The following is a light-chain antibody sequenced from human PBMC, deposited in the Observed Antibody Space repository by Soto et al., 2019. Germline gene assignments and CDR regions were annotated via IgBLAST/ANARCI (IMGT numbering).Light chain of an antibody. CDR3: LQDYRYPWT. V-gene: IGKV1-6*01. Sequence: QLNKTPSSLCASVGDRFTSTCRASQGIRNDLGWYQQKPGKAPKLLIYAASSLQSGVPSRFSGSASCTDFTLTSSSLQLEDFATYYCLQDYRYPWTFGQGTKVDIK. CDR2: AAS. CDR1: QGIRND. J-gene: IGKJ1*01.